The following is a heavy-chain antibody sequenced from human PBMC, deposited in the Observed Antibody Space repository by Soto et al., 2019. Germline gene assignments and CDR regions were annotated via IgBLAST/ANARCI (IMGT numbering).Heavy chain of an antibody. V-gene: IGHV1-69*13. J-gene: IGHJ4*02. CDR3: ARGRDGSNYYFDY. CDR1: GGTFSDSV. Sequence: SVKVSCKASGGTFSDSVTSWVRQAPGQGLEWMGGIVPIFGKANLAEKFQDRVTITADESTSTAYMKLSSLRSEDTAVYYCARGRDGSNYYFDYWGQGTLVTVSS. CDR2: IVPIFGKA. D-gene: IGHD3-10*01.